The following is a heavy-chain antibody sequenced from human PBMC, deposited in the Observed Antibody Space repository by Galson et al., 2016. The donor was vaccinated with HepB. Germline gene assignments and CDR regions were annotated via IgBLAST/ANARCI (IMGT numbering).Heavy chain of an antibody. D-gene: IGHD1-1*01. J-gene: IGHJ6*02. CDR3: ARGADVATSYQHNNYYYGLDV. CDR1: RGSISSNHW. Sequence: SETLSLTCAVSRGSISSNHWWTWVRQTPGKGLEWIGEVYHSGSTKYTPSLEGRVTILVDKSKNQFSLNLNSVTAADTAVYYCARGADVATSYQHNNYYYGLDVWGQGTTVTVSS. CDR2: VYHSGST. V-gene: IGHV4-4*02.